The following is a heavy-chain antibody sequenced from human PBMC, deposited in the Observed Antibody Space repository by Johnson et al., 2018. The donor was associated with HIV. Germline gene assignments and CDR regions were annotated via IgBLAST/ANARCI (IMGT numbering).Heavy chain of an antibody. CDR2: IRFDGINK. Sequence: QVQLVESGGGVVQPGRSLRLSCAASGFTFSNYGMHWVRQAPGKGLEWVAFIRFDGINKYYADSVKGRFTISRDNSKNTLYLQMNSLKIEDTAVYYCTTDITMIVVGPDGFDIWGQGTMVTVSS. CDR1: GFTFSNYG. D-gene: IGHD3-22*01. CDR3: TTDITMIVVGPDGFDI. J-gene: IGHJ3*02. V-gene: IGHV3-30*02.